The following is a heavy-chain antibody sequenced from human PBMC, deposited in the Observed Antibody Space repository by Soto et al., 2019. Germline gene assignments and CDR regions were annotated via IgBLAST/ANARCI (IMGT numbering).Heavy chain of an antibody. Sequence: GGSLRLSCAASGFTFSSYAMSWVRQAPGKGLEWVSAISGSGGSTYYADSVKGRFTISRDNSKNTLYLQMNSLRAEDTAVYYCAKDWSIKRVAGTHLIYYYYGMDVWGQGTTVTVSS. V-gene: IGHV3-23*01. D-gene: IGHD6-19*01. CDR1: GFTFSSYA. J-gene: IGHJ6*02. CDR3: AKDWSIKRVAGTHLIYYYYGMDV. CDR2: ISGSGGST.